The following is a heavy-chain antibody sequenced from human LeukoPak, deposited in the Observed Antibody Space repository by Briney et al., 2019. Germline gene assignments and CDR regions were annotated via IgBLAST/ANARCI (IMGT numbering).Heavy chain of an antibody. CDR3: ARFPRYSYGGISWFDP. CDR1: GGSFSGYY. CDR2: INNSGST. Sequence: SETLSLTCSVYGGSFSGYYWSWIRQPPGEGLEWIGEINNSGSTNSKPSLKSLVTTSVDTYKNQFSLKLSSVTAADTAVYYCARFPRYSYGGISWFDPWGQGTLVTVSS. V-gene: IGHV4-34*01. J-gene: IGHJ5*02. D-gene: IGHD5-18*01.